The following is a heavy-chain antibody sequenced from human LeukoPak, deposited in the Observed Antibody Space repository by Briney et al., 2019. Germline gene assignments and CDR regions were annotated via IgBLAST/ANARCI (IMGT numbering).Heavy chain of an antibody. V-gene: IGHV4-59*08. Sequence: SETLSLTCTVSGGSINSYYWNWIRQPPGKGLEWIGYIYYSGSTNYNPSLKSRVTISIDTSKNQFSLRLSSVTAADTAVYYCARLTYTYYYDSSTYSFWGQGTLVTVSS. CDR1: GGSINSYY. CDR3: ARLTYTYYYDSSTYSF. CDR2: IYYSGST. D-gene: IGHD3-22*01. J-gene: IGHJ4*02.